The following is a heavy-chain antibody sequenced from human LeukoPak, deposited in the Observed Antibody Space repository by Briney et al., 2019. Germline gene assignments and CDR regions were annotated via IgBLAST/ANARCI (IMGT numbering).Heavy chain of an antibody. J-gene: IGHJ4*02. Sequence: GGSLRLSCAASGFAFSSYGMHWVRQAPGKGLEWVAFIRYDGNNKYYADSVKGRFTISRDNSKNTLYLQMNSLRAEDTAVYYCARGGLGIDYWGQGTLVTVSS. CDR1: GFAFSSYG. CDR3: ARGGLGIDY. CDR2: IRYDGNNK. V-gene: IGHV3-30*02. D-gene: IGHD6-19*01.